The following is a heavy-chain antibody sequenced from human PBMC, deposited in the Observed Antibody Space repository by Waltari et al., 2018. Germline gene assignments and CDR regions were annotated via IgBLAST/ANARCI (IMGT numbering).Heavy chain of an antibody. Sequence: EVQLVESGGGLVQPGGSLSLSCAASGFTFSSYSMNWFRQAPGKGLEGFAYISGDSGSIHYADSVKGRITVSRDNAKNSLYLQMSSLTAEDTAVFYCARDRDWAFDIWGQGTMVTVSS. CDR2: ISGDSGSI. V-gene: IGHV3-48*04. CDR3: ARDRDWAFDI. D-gene: IGHD2-21*01. CDR1: GFTFSSYS. J-gene: IGHJ3*02.